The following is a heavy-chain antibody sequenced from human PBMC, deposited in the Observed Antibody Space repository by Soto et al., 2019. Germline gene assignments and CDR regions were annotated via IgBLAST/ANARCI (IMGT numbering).Heavy chain of an antibody. CDR2: IYYSGST. V-gene: IGHV4-30-4*01. J-gene: IGHJ4*02. Sequence: QVELQESGPGLAKPSQTLSLTCTVSGGSISSGDYYWSWIRQPPGKGLEWIGYIYYSGSTYYNPSLMSRVTISVDTSMNQFSLTLSSVTAADTAVYYCARCASSCSLGFWGQGTLVTVSS. CDR3: ARCASSCSLGF. CDR1: GGSISSGDYY. D-gene: IGHD2-15*01.